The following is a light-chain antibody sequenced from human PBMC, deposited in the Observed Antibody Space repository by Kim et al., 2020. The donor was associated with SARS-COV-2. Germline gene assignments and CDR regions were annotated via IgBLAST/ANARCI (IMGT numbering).Light chain of an antibody. Sequence: GHSITISCTGTSSDVGSYNLVSWYQQHPGKAPKLMIYEGSKRPSGVSNRFSGSKSGNTASLTISGLQAEDEADYYCCSYAGSSTWVFGGGTKVTVL. J-gene: IGLJ3*02. V-gene: IGLV2-23*01. CDR3: CSYAGSSTWV. CDR1: SSDVGSYNL. CDR2: EGS.